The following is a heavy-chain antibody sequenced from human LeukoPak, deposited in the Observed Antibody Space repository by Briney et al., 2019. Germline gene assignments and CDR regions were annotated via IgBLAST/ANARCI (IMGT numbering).Heavy chain of an antibody. J-gene: IGHJ4*02. CDR1: GFTFSSYS. Sequence: GGSLRLSCAASGFTFSSYSMNWVRQAPGKGLEWVSYISSSSSYIYYADSVKGRFTISRDNAKNSLYLQMNSLRAEDTAVYYCARGSSGCSYGYCLDYWGQGTLVTVSS. V-gene: IGHV3-21*01. D-gene: IGHD5-18*01. CDR3: ARGSSGCSYGYCLDY. CDR2: ISSSSSYI.